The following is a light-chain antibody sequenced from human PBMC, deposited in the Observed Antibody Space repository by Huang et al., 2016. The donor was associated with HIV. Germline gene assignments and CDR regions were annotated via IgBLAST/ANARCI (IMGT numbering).Light chain of an antibody. CDR1: QSVVSD. Sequence: EIVLTQSPATLSVSPGERATLSCRASQSVVSDLAWYQHRPGQAPRLLIYSASTRATGIPARFSGSGYGTDFILTVSSLQSEDFALYYCQQYRDWPPYTFGQGTKLEIK. CDR2: SAS. CDR3: QQYRDWPPYT. J-gene: IGKJ2*01. V-gene: IGKV3-15*01.